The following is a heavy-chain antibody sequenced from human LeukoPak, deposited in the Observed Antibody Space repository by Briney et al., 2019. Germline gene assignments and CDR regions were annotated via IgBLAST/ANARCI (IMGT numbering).Heavy chain of an antibody. CDR1: GFTFSNYW. J-gene: IGHJ4*02. D-gene: IGHD5-12*01. CDR2: IKHDGSEE. CDR3: AREWDSGSSSIDY. Sequence: GGSVRLSCAASGFTFSNYWMTWVRLAPGKGLEWVANIKHDGSEESYVDSVKGRFTISRDNAKNSLYLQMNSLRAEDAAIYYCAREWDSGSSSIDYWGPGILVTVSS. V-gene: IGHV3-7*01.